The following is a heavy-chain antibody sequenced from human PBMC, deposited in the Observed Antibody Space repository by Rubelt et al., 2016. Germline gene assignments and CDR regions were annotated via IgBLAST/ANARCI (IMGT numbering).Heavy chain of an antibody. CDR1: GYTFTSYG. Sequence: QVQLVQSGAEVKKPGASVKVSCKASGYTFTSYGISWVRQAPGQGLEWMGWISAYNGNTNYAQKVQGRVTMTTDTSTSTGYRELRGLRSDDTAVYYCARDEPYSSSWYDYWGQGTLVTVPS. CDR2: ISAYNGNT. D-gene: IGHD6-13*01. V-gene: IGHV1-18*01. CDR3: ARDEPYSSSWYDY. J-gene: IGHJ4*02.